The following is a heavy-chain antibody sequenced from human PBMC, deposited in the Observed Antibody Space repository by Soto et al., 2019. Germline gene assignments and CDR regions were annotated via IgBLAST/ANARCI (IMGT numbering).Heavy chain of an antibody. CDR3: SRGDDQTFDY. D-gene: IGHD3-16*01. CDR1: GYTFTSYG. CDR2: ISAYNGNT. V-gene: IGHV1-18*01. J-gene: IGHJ4*02. Sequence: QVQLVQSGAEVQKPGASVKVSCKASGYTFTSYGISWVRQAPGQGIEWMGWISAYNGNTNYAQKLQGKVTMTTHTSTSAAYMELRVLRYDDPAVDYCSRGDDQTFDYWGQGTLVAVSS.